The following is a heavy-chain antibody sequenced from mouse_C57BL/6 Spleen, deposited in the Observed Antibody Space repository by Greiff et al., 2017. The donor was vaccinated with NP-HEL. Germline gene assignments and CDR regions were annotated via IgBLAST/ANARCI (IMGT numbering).Heavy chain of an antibody. J-gene: IGHJ2*01. V-gene: IGHV2-2*01. CDR1: GFSLTSYG. CDR3: ARLGDQYYFDY. Sequence: VKLVESGPGLVQPSQSLSITCTVSGFSLTSYGVHWVRQSPGKGLEWLGVIWSGGSTDYNAAFISRLSISKDNSKSQVFFKMNSLQADDTAIYYCARLGDQYYFDYWGQGTTLTVSS. CDR2: IWSGGST.